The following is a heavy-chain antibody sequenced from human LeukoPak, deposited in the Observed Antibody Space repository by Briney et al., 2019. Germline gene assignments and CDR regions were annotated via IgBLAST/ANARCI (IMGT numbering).Heavy chain of an antibody. V-gene: IGHV2-5*02. CDR2: IYWDDDK. CDR3: SHRQRTYSSSLYPGVVFDY. D-gene: IGHD6-13*01. Sequence: ESGPTLVRPTQTLTLTCTFSGFSLTTSGVAVGWIRQSPGKALEWLALIYWDDDKRYSPSLKSRLTITKDNSKNQVVLTMTNMDPVDTATYYCSHRQRTYSSSLYPGVVFDYWGQGTLVTVSS. CDR1: GFSLTTSGVA. J-gene: IGHJ4*02.